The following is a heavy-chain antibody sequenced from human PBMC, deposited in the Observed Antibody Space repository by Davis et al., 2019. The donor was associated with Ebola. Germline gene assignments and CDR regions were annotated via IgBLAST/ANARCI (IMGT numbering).Heavy chain of an antibody. Sequence: SVKVSCKASGFTFTSSPMQWVRQARGQRLEWIGWIVVGSGNTNYAQKFQERVTITRDMSTSTAYMELSSLRSEDTAVYYCEAAYNKYSHRFNYWGQGTLVTVSS. D-gene: IGHD6-6*01. CDR2: IVVGSGNT. V-gene: IGHV1-58*02. CDR3: EAAYNKYSHRFNY. J-gene: IGHJ4*02. CDR1: GFTFTSSP.